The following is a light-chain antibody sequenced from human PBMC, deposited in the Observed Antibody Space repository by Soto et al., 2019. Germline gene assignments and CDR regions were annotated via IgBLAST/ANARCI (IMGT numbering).Light chain of an antibody. CDR3: QQYGGSPPIT. V-gene: IGKV3-20*01. CDR2: GAS. J-gene: IGKJ5*01. Sequence: EIVLTQSPGTLSLSPGERATLSCRASHSISSSYLAWYQQKPGQAPRLLIYGASDRATGIPDRFSGSGSGTDFALTISSLGPEDCAVYYCQQYGGSPPITFGQGTRLEIK. CDR1: HSISSSY.